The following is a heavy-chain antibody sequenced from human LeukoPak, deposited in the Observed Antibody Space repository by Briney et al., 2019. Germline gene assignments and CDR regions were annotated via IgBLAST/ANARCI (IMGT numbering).Heavy chain of an antibody. D-gene: IGHD2-2*01. CDR2: IYTSGST. V-gene: IGHV4-4*07. CDR1: GGSISSYY. CDR3: ARVATVVPAARGHYYMDV. Sequence: PSETLSLTCTVSGGSISSYYWSWIRQPAGKGLEWIGRIYTSGSTNYNPSLKSRVTMSVDTSKNQFSLKLSSVTAADTAVYYCARVATVVPAARGHYYMDVWGKGTTVTVSS. J-gene: IGHJ6*03.